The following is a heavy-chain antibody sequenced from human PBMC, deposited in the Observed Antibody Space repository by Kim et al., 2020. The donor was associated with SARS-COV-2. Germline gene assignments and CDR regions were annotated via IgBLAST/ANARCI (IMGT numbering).Heavy chain of an antibody. Sequence: GGSLRLSCAASGFTFSSYSMNWVRQAPGKGLEWVSYISSSSSTIYYADSVKGRFTISRDNAKNSLYLQMNSLRDEDTAVYYCARDPPTSGSYYSDAFDIWGQGTMVTVSS. CDR2: ISSSSSTI. CDR3: ARDPPTSGSYYSDAFDI. CDR1: GFTFSSYS. J-gene: IGHJ3*02. D-gene: IGHD1-26*01. V-gene: IGHV3-48*02.